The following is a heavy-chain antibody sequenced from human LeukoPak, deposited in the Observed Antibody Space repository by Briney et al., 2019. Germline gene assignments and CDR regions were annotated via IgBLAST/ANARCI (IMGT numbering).Heavy chain of an antibody. D-gene: IGHD1-14*01. CDR3: ARDHHGIHSALDV. Sequence: QPGRSLRLSCAASGFTFSTYSMHWVRQAPGKGLEWVAVISSDGSITSYGDSVKGRFTISRDNAKNTLYLQMSSLRAEDTAVYYCARDHHGIHSALDVWGQGTMVTVS. J-gene: IGHJ3*01. CDR2: ISSDGSIT. V-gene: IGHV3-30-3*01. CDR1: GFTFSTYS.